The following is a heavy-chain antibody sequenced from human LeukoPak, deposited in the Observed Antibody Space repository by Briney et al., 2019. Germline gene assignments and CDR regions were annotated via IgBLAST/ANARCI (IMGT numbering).Heavy chain of an antibody. V-gene: IGHV4-59*01. CDR3: ARVSSGVYFDY. CDR2: IYYSGST. J-gene: IGHJ4*02. CDR1: GGSISSYY. Sequence: SEILSLTCTVSGGSISSYYWSWIRQPPGKGLELIGYIYYSGSTNYNPSLKSRVTISVDTSKNQFSLKLSSVTAADTAVYYCARVSSGVYFDYWGQGTLVTVSS. D-gene: IGHD2-15*01.